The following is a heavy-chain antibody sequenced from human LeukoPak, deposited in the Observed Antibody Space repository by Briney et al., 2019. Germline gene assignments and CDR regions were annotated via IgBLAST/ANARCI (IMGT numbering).Heavy chain of an antibody. Sequence: SETLSLTCAVYGGSFSGYYWSWIRQPPGKGLEWIGEINHSGSTNYNPSLKSRVTISVDTSKNQFSLKLSSVTAADTAVYYCARGFDYGEGRPYGMDVWGQGTTVTVSS. CDR1: GGSFSGYY. V-gene: IGHV4-34*01. J-gene: IGHJ6*02. D-gene: IGHD4-17*01. CDR3: ARGFDYGEGRPYGMDV. CDR2: INHSGST.